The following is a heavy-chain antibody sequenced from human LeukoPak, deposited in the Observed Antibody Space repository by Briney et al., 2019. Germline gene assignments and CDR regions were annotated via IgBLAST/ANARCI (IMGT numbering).Heavy chain of an antibody. CDR3: ARGPPRGKYYYMDV. J-gene: IGHJ6*03. V-gene: IGHV3-13*01. CDR1: GFTFSSFD. Sequence: GGSLRLSCAASGFTFSSFDMHWVRQPTGQGLEWVSTIGTASDTYYPGSVEGRFTLSRDNAKNSLYLQMNSLTAGDTAVYYCARGPPRGKYYYMDVWGKGTTVTISS. CDR2: IGTASDT. D-gene: IGHD1-1*01.